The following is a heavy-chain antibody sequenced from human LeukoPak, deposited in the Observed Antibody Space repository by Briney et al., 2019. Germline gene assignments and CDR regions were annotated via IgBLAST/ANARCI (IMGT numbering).Heavy chain of an antibody. CDR2: IYYSGST. Sequence: SETLSLTCTVSGGSISSYYWSWIRQPPGKGLEWIGYIYYSGSTNYNPSLKSRVTISVDTSKNQFSLKLSSVTAADTAVYCCASSYCSGGSCGLGGYYYYGMDVWGQGTTVTVSS. J-gene: IGHJ6*02. V-gene: IGHV4-59*01. CDR1: GGSISSYY. CDR3: ASSYCSGGSCGLGGYYYYGMDV. D-gene: IGHD2-15*01.